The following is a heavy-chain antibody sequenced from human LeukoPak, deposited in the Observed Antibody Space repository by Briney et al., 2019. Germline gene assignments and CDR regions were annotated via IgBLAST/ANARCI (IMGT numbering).Heavy chain of an antibody. V-gene: IGHV4-61*02. D-gene: IGHD3-10*01. CDR1: GGSISSGPYY. Sequence: SETLSLTCTVSGGSISSGPYYWSWIRQPAGKGLEWIGRIYTSGSTNYNPSLKSRVTISLDTSKNQFSLKLSSVTAADTAVYYCARGGWFGESPFDYWAQGTLVTVSS. CDR2: IYTSGST. J-gene: IGHJ4*02. CDR3: ARGGWFGESPFDY.